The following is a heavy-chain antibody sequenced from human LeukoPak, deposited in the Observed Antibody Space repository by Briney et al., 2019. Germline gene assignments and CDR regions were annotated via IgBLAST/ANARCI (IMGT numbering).Heavy chain of an antibody. CDR1: GFTFSAYA. D-gene: IGHD1-1*01. CDR2: ISSNGGSS. J-gene: IGHJ4*02. CDR3: VKITSVTGGDC. V-gene: IGHV3-64D*09. Sequence: GSLRLSCSASGFTFSAYAMYWVRQAPGKGLEYVSGISSNGGSSFYADSVKGRFTISRDNSKNTLYLQMSSLRAEDTAVYYCVKITSVTGGDCWGQGTRLTVSS.